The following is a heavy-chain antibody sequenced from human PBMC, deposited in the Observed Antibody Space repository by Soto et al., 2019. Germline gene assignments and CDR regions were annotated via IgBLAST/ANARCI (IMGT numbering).Heavy chain of an antibody. CDR3: ARESAVAALDP. J-gene: IGHJ5*02. CDR1: GYTFTSYG. V-gene: IGHV1-18*01. Sequence: QVQLVQSGAEVKKPGASVKVSCKASGYTFTSYGISWVRQAPGQGLEWMGWISAYNGNTNYAQKLQGRVTMTTDTSTSTADMELRSRRSDDTAVDYCARESAVAALDPWGQGTLVTVSS. D-gene: IGHD6-19*01. CDR2: ISAYNGNT.